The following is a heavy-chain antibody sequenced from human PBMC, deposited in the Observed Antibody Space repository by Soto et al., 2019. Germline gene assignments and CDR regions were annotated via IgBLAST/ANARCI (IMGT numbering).Heavy chain of an antibody. J-gene: IGHJ3*01. CDR1: GFTFSTYW. CDR3: VRDRDFYDGRGYATPGDAFDV. D-gene: IGHD3-22*01. CDR2: ISLDGSRT. V-gene: IGHV3-74*01. Sequence: EVQLVESGGGLVQPGGSLRLSCAVSGFTFSTYWMHWVRQVPGKGLVWVSRISLDGSRTSYADSVKGRFTISRDNAKNTLYLQMRSRRAEDSAVYFCVRDRDFYDGRGYATPGDAFDVWGQGTVVSVSS.